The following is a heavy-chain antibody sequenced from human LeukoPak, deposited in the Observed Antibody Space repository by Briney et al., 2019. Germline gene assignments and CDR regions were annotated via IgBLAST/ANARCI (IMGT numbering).Heavy chain of an antibody. CDR3: AKGLTIFG. CDR1: GFTFSSYA. J-gene: IGHJ4*02. D-gene: IGHD3-3*01. CDR2: ISGSGGST. V-gene: IGHV3-23*01. Sequence: PGASLRLSCAASGFTFSSYAMTWVRQDPGKGLEWVSGISGSGGSTYYADSEKGRFTISRDNSKNTLYLQMNSLRAEDTAVYYCAKGLTIFGWGQGTLVTVSS.